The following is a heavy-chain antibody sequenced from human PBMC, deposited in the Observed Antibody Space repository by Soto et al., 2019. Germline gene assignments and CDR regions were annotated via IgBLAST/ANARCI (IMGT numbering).Heavy chain of an antibody. CDR2: INPNSGGT. Sequence: QVQLVQSGAEVKKPGASVKVSCKASGYTFTGYDMHWVRQATGQGLEWMGWINPNSGGTNYAQKFHGRVNTTKDTTLSTAYMKMSRRRSDDTAVDYCARGGLLTDLLPPTWCFDYWGQGTLVTVSS. CDR3: ARGGLLTDLLPPTWCFDY. J-gene: IGHJ4*02. V-gene: IGHV1-2*02. D-gene: IGHD2-15*01. CDR1: GYTFTGYD.